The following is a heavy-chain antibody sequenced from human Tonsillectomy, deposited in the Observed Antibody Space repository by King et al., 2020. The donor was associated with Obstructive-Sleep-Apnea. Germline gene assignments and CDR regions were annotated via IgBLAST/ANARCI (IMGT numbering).Heavy chain of an antibody. D-gene: IGHD6-13*01. CDR2: IVTAGDT. CDR1: GFTFSIYD. CDR3: ARSGSSSWGPYKWFDP. Sequence: VQLVQSGGGLVQPGGSLRLSCAASGFTFSIYDMHWVRQATGKGLEWVSTIVTAGDTYYPGSVKGRFTISRENAKNSLYLQMNSLRAGDTAVYYCARSGSSSWGPYKWFDPWGQGTLVTVSS. V-gene: IGHV3-13*01. J-gene: IGHJ5*02.